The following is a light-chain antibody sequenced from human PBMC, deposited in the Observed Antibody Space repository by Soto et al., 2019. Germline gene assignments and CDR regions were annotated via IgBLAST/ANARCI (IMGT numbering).Light chain of an antibody. J-gene: IGKJ5*01. V-gene: IGKV1-39*01. Sequence: DLQMPQSPSSLSASVGARVTITCRASQSISNYLNWYQQKPGKAPKXXSYAASSLQSGVPSRFSGSGSGTDFTLTSSSLQPEDFATYYCQQSYSTRITFGQGTRLEIK. CDR3: QQSYSTRIT. CDR2: AAS. CDR1: QSISNY.